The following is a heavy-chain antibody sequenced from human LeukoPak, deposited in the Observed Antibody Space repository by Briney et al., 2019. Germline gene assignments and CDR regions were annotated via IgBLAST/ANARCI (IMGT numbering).Heavy chain of an antibody. D-gene: IGHD3-3*01. CDR3: ARGGRQDYDFWSDTSYFYGMDV. J-gene: IGHJ6*02. Sequence: SETLSLTCALYGGSFSGYYWSWIRQPPGKGLEWIGEINHSGSTNYNPSLKSRVTISVDTSKNQFSLKLSSVTAADTAVYYCARGGRQDYDFWSDTSYFYGMDVWGQGTTVTVSS. CDR2: INHSGST. CDR1: GGSFSGYY. V-gene: IGHV4-34*01.